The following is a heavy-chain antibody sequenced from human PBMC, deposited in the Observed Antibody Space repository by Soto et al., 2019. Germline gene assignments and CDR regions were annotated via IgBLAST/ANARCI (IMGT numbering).Heavy chain of an antibody. CDR3: VREPRLLIWFGEHQD. V-gene: IGHV4-31*03. CDR2: VYYNGTT. D-gene: IGHD3-10*01. J-gene: IGHJ4*02. CDR1: GGSIGSPNFY. Sequence: SETLSLTCRVSGGSIGSPNFYWSWIRRHPGKGLEWLGYVYYNGTTYYNPSLKSRASISVDTSKNQFSLKLSSVSAADTAVYFCVREPRLLIWFGEHQDWGRGTLVTVSS.